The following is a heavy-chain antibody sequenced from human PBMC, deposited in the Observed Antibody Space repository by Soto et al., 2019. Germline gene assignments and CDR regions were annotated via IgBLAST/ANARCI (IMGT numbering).Heavy chain of an antibody. CDR2: IWYDGGIK. CDR1: GFTFSTYG. CDR3: ARAVGPYDY. V-gene: IGHV3-33*01. J-gene: IGHJ4*02. Sequence: QVQLVESGGGVVQPGGSLRLSCAASGFTFSTYGLHWVRQAPGKGLEWVAVIWYDGGIKYYSDAVKGRFTISRDNSKDTLYRPVERLRADDTAVYYGARAVGPYDYWGQGTLVTVTS.